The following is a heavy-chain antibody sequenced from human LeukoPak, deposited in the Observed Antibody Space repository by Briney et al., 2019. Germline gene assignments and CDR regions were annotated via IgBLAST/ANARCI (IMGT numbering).Heavy chain of an antibody. CDR2: IKQDGSEN. V-gene: IGHV3-7*01. D-gene: IGHD6-19*01. J-gene: IGHJ5*02. CDR1: GFTFSNYW. CDR3: ARGSGWYFP. Sequence: GGSLRLSCAASGFTFSNYWMSWVRQAPGKGLEWVANIKQDGSENYYVDSVKGRFTISRDNAKNSLYLQMKSLRAEDTAVYYCARGSGWYFPWGQGTLVPVSS.